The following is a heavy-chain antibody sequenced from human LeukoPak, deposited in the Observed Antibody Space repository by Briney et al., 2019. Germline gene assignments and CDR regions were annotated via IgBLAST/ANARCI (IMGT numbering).Heavy chain of an antibody. Sequence: GGSLRLSCAASGFSFSSYGMHWVRQAPGKGLEWVAFVRYDGSDKYYADSVKGRFTISRDNSKNTLYMQMNSLRPEDTAVYYCGKGSYVCSRNRCPEYYYYMDVWGKGSTVTVSS. D-gene: IGHD2-2*01. CDR2: VRYDGSDK. J-gene: IGHJ6*03. V-gene: IGHV3-30*02. CDR1: GFSFSSYG. CDR3: GKGSYVCSRNRCPEYYYYMDV.